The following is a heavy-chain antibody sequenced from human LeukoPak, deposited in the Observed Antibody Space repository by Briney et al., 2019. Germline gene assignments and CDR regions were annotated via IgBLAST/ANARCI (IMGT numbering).Heavy chain of an antibody. CDR1: GVSVSDGHYY. J-gene: IGHJ3*02. Sequence: PSQTLSLTCNVSGVSVSDGHYYWTWIRQHPGKGLEWIGYKYYSGSAKYNPSLKSRLTISIDTSKNQFSLQLSSVTAADTATYYCATPYCNGISCLDVLNMWGQGTRVTVSS. CDR3: ATPYCNGISCLDVLNM. CDR2: KYYSGSA. V-gene: IGHV4-31*03. D-gene: IGHD2/OR15-2a*01.